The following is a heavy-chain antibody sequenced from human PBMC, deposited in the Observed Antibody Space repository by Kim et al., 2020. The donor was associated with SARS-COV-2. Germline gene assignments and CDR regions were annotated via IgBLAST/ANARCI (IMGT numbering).Heavy chain of an antibody. D-gene: IGHD6-19*01. V-gene: IGHV5-10-1*01. Sequence: GESLQISCQGSGYSFTSYWISWVRQMPGKGLEWMGRIDPSDSYTNYSPSFQGHVTISADKSISTAYLQWSSLKASDTAMYYCARQGDSSGWYPLDYYYYYGMDVWGQGTTVTVSS. J-gene: IGHJ6*02. CDR1: GYSFTSYW. CDR2: IDPSDSYT. CDR3: ARQGDSSGWYPLDYYYYYGMDV.